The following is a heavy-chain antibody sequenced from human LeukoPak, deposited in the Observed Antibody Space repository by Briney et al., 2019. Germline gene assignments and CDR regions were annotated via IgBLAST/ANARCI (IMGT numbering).Heavy chain of an antibody. CDR2: IIPIFGTA. J-gene: IGHJ4*02. CDR3: ARDPRPSYDSSDYYYPGDY. D-gene: IGHD3-22*01. CDR1: GGTFSSYA. Sequence: EASVKVSCKASGGTFSSYAISWVRQAPGQGLEWMGGIIPIFGTANYAQKFQGRVTMTRDTSTSTVYMELSSLRSEDTAVYYCARDPRPSYDSSDYYYPGDYWGQGTLVTVSS. V-gene: IGHV1-69*05.